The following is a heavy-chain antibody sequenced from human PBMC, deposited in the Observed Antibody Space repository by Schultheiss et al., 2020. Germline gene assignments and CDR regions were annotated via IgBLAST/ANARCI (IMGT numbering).Heavy chain of an antibody. D-gene: IGHD1-14*01. J-gene: IGHJ6*02. CDR3: ARQPWDKGGMDV. CDR1: GGSISSYY. CDR2: IYYSGST. Sequence: SETLSLTCTVSGGSISSYYWSWIRQPPGKGLEWIGYIYYSGSTNYNPSLKSRVTISVDTSKNQFSLKLSSVTAADTAVYYCARQPWDKGGMDVWGQGTTVTVSS. V-gene: IGHV4-59*12.